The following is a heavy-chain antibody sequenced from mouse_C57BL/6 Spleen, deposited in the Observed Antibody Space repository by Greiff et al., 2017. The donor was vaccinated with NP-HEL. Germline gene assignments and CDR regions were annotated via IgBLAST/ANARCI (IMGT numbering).Heavy chain of an antibody. CDR1: GYTFTSYT. V-gene: IGHV1-4*01. CDR3: ARSYYYGSSYGFDYAIDY. J-gene: IGHJ4*01. CDR2: INPSSGYT. D-gene: IGHD1-1*01. Sequence: QVQLQQSGAELARPGASVKMSCKASGYTFTSYTMHWVKQRPGQGLDWIGYINPSSGYTKYNQKFKDKATLTADKSSSTAYMQLSSLTSEDSAVYYCARSYYYGSSYGFDYAIDYWGQGTSVTVSS.